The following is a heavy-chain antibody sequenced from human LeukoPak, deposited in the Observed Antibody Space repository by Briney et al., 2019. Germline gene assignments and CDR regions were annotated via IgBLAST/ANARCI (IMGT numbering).Heavy chain of an antibody. CDR1: GGSISSYY. CDR3: AREYSSSWYPFSPYYYYGMDV. V-gene: IGHV4-4*07. D-gene: IGHD6-13*01. J-gene: IGHJ6*02. CDR2: IYTSGST. Sequence: PSETLSLTCTVSGGSISSYYWSWIRQPAGKGLEWIGRIYTSGSTNYNPSLGSRVTMSVDTSKNQFSLKLSSVTAADTAVYYCAREYSSSWYPFSPYYYYGMDVWGQGTTVTVSS.